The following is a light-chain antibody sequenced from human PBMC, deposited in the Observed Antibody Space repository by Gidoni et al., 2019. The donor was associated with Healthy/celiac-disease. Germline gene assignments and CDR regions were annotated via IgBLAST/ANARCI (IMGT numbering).Light chain of an antibody. J-gene: IGKJ2*01. CDR1: QSVSSY. Sequence: EIVLTQSPATLALSPGKRATISCRASQSVSSYFAWYQQKPGQAPRLLIYDASNRATGIPARFSGSGSGTDFTRTISSREPEDFAVYYCQQRSNWPPYTFGQGTKLEIK. CDR2: DAS. CDR3: QQRSNWPPYT. V-gene: IGKV3-11*01.